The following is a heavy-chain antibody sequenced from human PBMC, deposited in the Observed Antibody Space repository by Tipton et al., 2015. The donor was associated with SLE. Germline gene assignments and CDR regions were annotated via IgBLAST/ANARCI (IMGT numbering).Heavy chain of an antibody. D-gene: IGHD4/OR15-4a*01. J-gene: IGHJ3*02. V-gene: IGHV4-31*03. CDR2: IYHTGST. Sequence: TLSLTCTVSGGSISSGGYYWSWIRQHPGQGLEWIGYIYHTGSTHYNPSLESRLRISLDTSKNQFFLRLTSVTVADTAVYYCARVPSPARAFETWGRGTMVIVSS. CDR3: ARVPSPARAFET. CDR1: GGSISSGGYY.